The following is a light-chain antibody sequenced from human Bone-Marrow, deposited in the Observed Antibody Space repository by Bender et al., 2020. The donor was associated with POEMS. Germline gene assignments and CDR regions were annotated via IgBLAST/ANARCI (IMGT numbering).Light chain of an antibody. J-gene: IGLJ3*02. Sequence: QSVLTQPPSVSGAPGQRVTISCTGSSSNTGSGYDINWYQHLPGTAPKLLIYGYNNRPSGVPDRFSGSKSGTSASLAITGLQAEDEGDYYCSAWDNSLSAWVFGGGTKLTIL. CDR3: SAWDNSLSAWV. V-gene: IGLV1-40*01. CDR2: GYN. CDR1: SSNTGSGYD.